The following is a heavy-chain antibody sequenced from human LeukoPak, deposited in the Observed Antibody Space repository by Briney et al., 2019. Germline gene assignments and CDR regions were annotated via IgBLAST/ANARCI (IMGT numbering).Heavy chain of an antibody. D-gene: IGHD6-13*01. J-gene: IGHJ3*02. CDR1: GGSISSSSYY. V-gene: IGHV4-39*07. Sequence: PSETLSLTCTVSGGSISSSSYYWGWIRQPPGKGLEWIGSIYYSGSTYYNPSLKSRVTISVDTSKNQFSLKLSSVTAADTAVYYCARDGSRLSDIWGQGTMVTVSS. CDR2: IYYSGST. CDR3: ARDGSRLSDI.